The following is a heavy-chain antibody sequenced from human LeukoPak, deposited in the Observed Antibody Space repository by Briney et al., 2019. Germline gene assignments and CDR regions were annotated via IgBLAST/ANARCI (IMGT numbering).Heavy chain of an antibody. J-gene: IGHJ4*02. CDR3: ASEGIVATISY. CDR1: GGSFSGYY. CDR2: INHSGST. V-gene: IGHV4-34*01. Sequence: SETLSLTCAVYGGSFSGYYWSWIRQPPGKGLEWIGEINHSGSTNYNPSLKSRVTISVDTSKNQFSLKLSSVTVADTAVYYCASEGIVATISYWGQGTLVTVSS. D-gene: IGHD5-12*01.